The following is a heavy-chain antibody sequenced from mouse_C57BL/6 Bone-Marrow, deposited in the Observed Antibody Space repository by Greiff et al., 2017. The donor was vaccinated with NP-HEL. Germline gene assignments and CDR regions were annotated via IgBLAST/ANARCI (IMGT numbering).Heavy chain of an antibody. Sequence: VQLQQSGPVLVKPGASVKMSCKASGYTFTDYYMNWVKQSHGKSLEWIGVINPYNGGTSYNQKFKGKATLTVDKSSSTAYMELNSLTSEDSAVYYCARRLPGYAMDYWGQGTSVTVSS. CDR2: INPYNGGT. CDR3: ARRLPGYAMDY. CDR1: GYTFTDYY. V-gene: IGHV1-19*01. J-gene: IGHJ4*01. D-gene: IGHD5-5*01.